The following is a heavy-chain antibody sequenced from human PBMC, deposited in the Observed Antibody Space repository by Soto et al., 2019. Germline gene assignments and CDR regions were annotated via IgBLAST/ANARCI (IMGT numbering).Heavy chain of an antibody. D-gene: IGHD3-10*01. Sequence: PSETLSLTCAVYGGSFSGYYWSWIRQPPGKGLEWIGEINHSGSTNYNPSLKSRVTISVDTSKNQFSLKLSSVTAADTAVYYCARGSESRARFYYYYYGMDVWGQGTKVTVSS. CDR3: ARGSESRARFYYYYYGMDV. J-gene: IGHJ6*02. CDR1: GGSFSGYY. CDR2: INHSGST. V-gene: IGHV4-34*01.